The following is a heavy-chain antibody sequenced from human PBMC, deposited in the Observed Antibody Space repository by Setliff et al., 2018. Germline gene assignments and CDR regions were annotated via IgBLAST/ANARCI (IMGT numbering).Heavy chain of an antibody. V-gene: IGHV1-18*01. CDR2: MSPVYGIA. CDR1: GYTFTSYG. D-gene: IGHD2-2*01. CDR3: ARGPPDFVVVPAAAKFDY. J-gene: IGHJ4*02. Sequence: ASVKVSCKASGYTFTSYGISWVRQAPGQGLEWMGWMSPVYGIANYARKFQGRVTLAADTSTTTAYLELASLRDDDTAVYYCARGPPDFVVVPAAAKFDYWGQGTLVTVSS.